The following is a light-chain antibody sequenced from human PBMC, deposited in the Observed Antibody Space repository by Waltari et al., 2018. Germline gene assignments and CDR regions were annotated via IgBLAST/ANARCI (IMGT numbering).Light chain of an antibody. Sequence: EIVLTQSPGTLSLSPGENVTLSCRANENIRSSYLAWYQQKPGQAPRPLIYGAYSRASDIPDRFSGRGSGRGFTLSISSLEPEDFAVYYCQQYGSSPWTFGQGTKVEIK. CDR1: ENIRSSY. J-gene: IGKJ1*01. CDR3: QQYGSSPWT. CDR2: GAY. V-gene: IGKV3-20*01.